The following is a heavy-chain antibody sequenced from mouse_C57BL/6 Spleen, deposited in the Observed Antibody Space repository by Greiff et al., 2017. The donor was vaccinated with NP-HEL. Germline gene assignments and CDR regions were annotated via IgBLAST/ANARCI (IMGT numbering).Heavy chain of an antibody. D-gene: IGHD2-3*01. V-gene: IGHV1-82*01. CDR2: IYPGDGDT. Sequence: QVQLQQSGPELVKPGASVKISCKASGYAFSSSWMNWVKQRPGKGLEWIGRIYPGDGDTNYNGKFKGKATLTADKSSSTAYMQLSSLTSEDSAVYFCARPTYDDFDYWGQGTTLTVSS. J-gene: IGHJ2*01. CDR3: ARPTYDDFDY. CDR1: GYAFSSSW.